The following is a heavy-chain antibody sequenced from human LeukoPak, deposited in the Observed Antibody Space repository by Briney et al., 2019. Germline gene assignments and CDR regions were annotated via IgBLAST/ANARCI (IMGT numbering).Heavy chain of an antibody. CDR1: GYTFTSYD. D-gene: IGHD1-1*01. CDR3: ARTGQTGSTLLAWFDP. Sequence: ASVKVSCKASGYTFTSYDINWVRQATGQGLECMGWMNPNSGNTGYAQKFQGRVTMTRNTSISTAYMELSSLRSEDTAVYYCARTGQTGSTLLAWFDPWGQGTLVTVSS. CDR2: MNPNSGNT. J-gene: IGHJ5*02. V-gene: IGHV1-8*01.